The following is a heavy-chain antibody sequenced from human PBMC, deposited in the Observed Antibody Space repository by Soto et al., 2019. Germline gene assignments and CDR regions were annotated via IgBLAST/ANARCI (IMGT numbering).Heavy chain of an antibody. J-gene: IGHJ5*02. Sequence: QLQLQESGPGLVKPSETLSLTCTVSGGSISSSSYYWGWIRQPPGKGLEWIGSIYYSGSTYYNPSIKSRVTISVDTSKNKFSLKLSSVTAADTAVYYCARPSMRDCSSTSCHLNWFDPWGQGTLVTVSS. D-gene: IGHD2-2*01. CDR1: GGSISSSSYY. CDR2: IYYSGST. V-gene: IGHV4-39*01. CDR3: ARPSMRDCSSTSCHLNWFDP.